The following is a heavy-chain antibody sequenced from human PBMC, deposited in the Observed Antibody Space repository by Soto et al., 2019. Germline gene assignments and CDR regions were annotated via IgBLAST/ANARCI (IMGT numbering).Heavy chain of an antibody. CDR3: TTDLKDSSAYYYSF. D-gene: IGHD3-22*01. Sequence: EVQLVESGGGLVKPGGSLRLSCAASGFTFSNSWVNWVRQAPGKGLEWVGRIKTKTDGGTTRYAAPVKGRFTISRDDPKNTLYQQMDSLKTEDTAMYYCTTDLKDSSAYYYSFWGQGTLVTVSS. CDR1: GFTFSNSW. CDR2: IKTKTDGGTT. J-gene: IGHJ4*02. V-gene: IGHV3-15*07.